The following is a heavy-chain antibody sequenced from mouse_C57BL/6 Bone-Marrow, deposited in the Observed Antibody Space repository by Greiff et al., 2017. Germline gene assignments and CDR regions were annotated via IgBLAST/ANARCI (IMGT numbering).Heavy chain of an antibody. CDR2: ISYDGSN. V-gene: IGHV3-6*01. J-gene: IGHJ3*01. CDR3: ARDGYGNYPSWFAY. D-gene: IGHD2-10*02. Sequence: EVQLQQSGPGLVKPSQSLSLTCSVTGYSITSGYYWNWIRQFPGNKLEWMGYISYDGSNNYNPSLKNRISFTRDTSKNQFFLKLKSVTTEDTATYDCARDGYGNYPSWFAYWGKGTLVTVSA. CDR1: GYSITSGYY.